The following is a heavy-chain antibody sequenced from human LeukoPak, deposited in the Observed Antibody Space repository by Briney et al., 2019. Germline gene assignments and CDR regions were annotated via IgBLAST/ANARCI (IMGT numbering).Heavy chain of an antibody. D-gene: IGHD5-24*01. V-gene: IGHV3-30*04. CDR1: GFTFSSYA. CDR3: ARNERWLQLHYFDY. Sequence: GGSLRLSCAASGFTFSSYAMHWVRQAPGKGLEWVAVISYDGSNKYYADSVKGRFTISRDNSKNTLYLQMNSLRAEDTAVYYCARNERWLQLHYFDYWGQGTLVTVSS. CDR2: ISYDGSNK. J-gene: IGHJ4*02.